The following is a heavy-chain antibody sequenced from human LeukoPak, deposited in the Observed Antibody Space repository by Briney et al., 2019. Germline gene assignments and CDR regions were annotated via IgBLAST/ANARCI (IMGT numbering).Heavy chain of an antibody. CDR3: AFSTLTTGYHGLDV. V-gene: IGHV3-23*01. Sequence: QAGASLRLSCAASGFGFAGYCMTWVRQAPGKGLAWVSAVSGSNTGSGSDTYYAESVKGRFTISRDNSQNTLHLQMHSLRAEDTAIYYCAFSTLTTGYHGLDVWGPGTTVTVSS. CDR2: VSGSNTGSGSDT. D-gene: IGHD4-17*01. CDR1: GFGFAGYC. J-gene: IGHJ6*02.